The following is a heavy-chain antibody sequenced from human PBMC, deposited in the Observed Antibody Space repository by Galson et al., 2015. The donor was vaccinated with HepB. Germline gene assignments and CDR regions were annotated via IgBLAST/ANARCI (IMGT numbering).Heavy chain of an antibody. J-gene: IGHJ3*02. CDR2: INPSGGST. CDR1: GYTFTSYY. Sequence: SVKVSCKASGYTFTSYYMHWVRQAPGQGLEWMGIINPSGGSTSYAQKLQGRVTMTRDTSTSTVYMELSSLRSEDTAVYYCAVGSSGGAFDIWGQGTMVTVSS. V-gene: IGHV1-46*04. D-gene: IGHD3-10*01. CDR3: AVGSSGGAFDI.